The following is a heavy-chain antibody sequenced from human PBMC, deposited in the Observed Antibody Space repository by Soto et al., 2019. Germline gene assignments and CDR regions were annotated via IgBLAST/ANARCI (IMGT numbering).Heavy chain of an antibody. CDR3: ARINSGYDFEAGYFDY. J-gene: IGHJ4*02. CDR1: GGSISSYY. D-gene: IGHD5-12*01. Sequence: QVQLQESGPGLVKPSETLSLTCTVSGGSISSYYWSWIRQPPGKGLEWIGYIYYSGSTNYNPSLKSRVTISVDTSKNQFSLKLSSVTAADTAVYYCARINSGYDFEAGYFDYWGQGTLVTVSS. CDR2: IYYSGST. V-gene: IGHV4-59*01.